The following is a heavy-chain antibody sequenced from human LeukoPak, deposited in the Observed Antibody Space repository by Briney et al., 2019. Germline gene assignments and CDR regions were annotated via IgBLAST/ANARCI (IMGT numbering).Heavy chain of an antibody. J-gene: IGHJ4*02. V-gene: IGHV3-7*01. D-gene: IGHD3-22*01. CDR1: GVTFKSYW. CDR3: ARSRYYYDSSGYYYPSLYYFDY. Sequence: GGSLRLSCVTAGVTFKSYWVNWVRQAPGKGLEWVANINEDGSEKYYMDSVRGRFTISRDTAKNSLYLQMNSLRAEDTAVYYCARSRYYYDSSGYYYPSLYYFDYWGQGTLVTVSS. CDR2: INEDGSEK.